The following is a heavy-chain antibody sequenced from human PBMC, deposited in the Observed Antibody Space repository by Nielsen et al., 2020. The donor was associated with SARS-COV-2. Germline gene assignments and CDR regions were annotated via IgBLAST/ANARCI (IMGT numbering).Heavy chain of an antibody. CDR1: GFTFSSYW. J-gene: IGHJ4*02. Sequence: GESLKISCAASGFTFSSYWMSWVRQAPGKGLEWVANIKQDGSEKYYVDSVKGRFTISRDNAKNSLYLQMNSLRAEDTAVYYCARGRFLEWLPHLDYWGQGTLVTVSS. D-gene: IGHD3-3*01. CDR3: ARGRFLEWLPHLDY. CDR2: IKQDGSEK. V-gene: IGHV3-7*01.